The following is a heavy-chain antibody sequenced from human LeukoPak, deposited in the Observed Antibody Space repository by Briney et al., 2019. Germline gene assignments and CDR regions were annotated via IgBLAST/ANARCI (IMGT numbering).Heavy chain of an antibody. CDR2: INPNSGGT. J-gene: IGHJ4*02. CDR3: ARLILGHLYSGYEFGDY. D-gene: IGHD5-12*01. V-gene: IGHV1-2*02. Sequence: ASVKVSCKASGYTFTGYYMHWVRQAPGQGLEWMGWINPNSGGTNYAQKFQGRVTMTRDTSISTAYMELSRLRSDDTAVYYCARLILGHLYSGYEFGDYWGQGTLVTVSS. CDR1: GYTFTGYY.